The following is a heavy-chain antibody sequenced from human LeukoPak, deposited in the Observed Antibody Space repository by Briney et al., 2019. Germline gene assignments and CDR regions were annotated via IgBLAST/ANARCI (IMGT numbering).Heavy chain of an antibody. CDR2: IYPGDSDT. J-gene: IGHJ4*02. CDR3: ARHYDYGDPNRFDY. Sequence: GESLQISCQGSGSSFTSYWIGWVRQMPGKGLEWMGIIYPGDSDTRYSPSFQGQVTISADKSISTAYLQWSSLKASDTAMYYCARHYDYGDPNRFDYWGQGTLVTVSS. V-gene: IGHV5-51*01. D-gene: IGHD4-17*01. CDR1: GSSFTSYW.